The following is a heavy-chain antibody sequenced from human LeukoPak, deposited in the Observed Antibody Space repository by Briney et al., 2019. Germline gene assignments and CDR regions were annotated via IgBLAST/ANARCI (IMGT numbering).Heavy chain of an antibody. D-gene: IGHD3-10*01. J-gene: IGHJ5*02. V-gene: IGHV1-69*06. CDR2: IIPIFGTA. CDR3: ARRSGSYLATRFDP. Sequence: GASVKVSCKASGGTFSRYAISWVRQAPGQGLEWMGGIIPIFGTANYAQKFQGRVTITADKSTSTAYMELSSLRSEDTAVYYCARRSGSYLATRFDPWGQGTLVTVSS. CDR1: GGTFSRYA.